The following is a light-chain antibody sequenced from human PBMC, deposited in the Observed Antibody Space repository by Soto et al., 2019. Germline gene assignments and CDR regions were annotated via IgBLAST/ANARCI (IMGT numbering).Light chain of an antibody. Sequence: EIVLTQSPATLSLSPGERVTLSFRASQSVSTYLAWYQLKPGQAPRLLIHDVSTRAAGIPARFSGGGSGTDFTLTISSLEPEDFAIYYCQHRATWPITFGQGTRLEIK. CDR3: QHRATWPIT. CDR1: QSVSTY. J-gene: IGKJ5*01. V-gene: IGKV3-11*01. CDR2: DVS.